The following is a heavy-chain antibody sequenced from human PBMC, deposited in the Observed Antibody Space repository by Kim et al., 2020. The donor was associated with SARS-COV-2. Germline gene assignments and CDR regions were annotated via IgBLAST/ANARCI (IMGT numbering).Heavy chain of an antibody. J-gene: IGHJ6*02. D-gene: IGHD1-26*01. CDR3: AKDXPTVGATKAYYYYGMDV. CDR2: ISGSGGST. CDR1: GFTFSSYA. Sequence: GGSLRLSCAASGFTFSSYAMSWVRQAPGKGLEWVSAISGSGGSTYYADSVKGRFTISRXNSKNTLYLQMNSLRAEXTAVYXCAKDXPTVGATKAYYYYGMDVXGQGTTVTV. V-gene: IGHV3-23*01.